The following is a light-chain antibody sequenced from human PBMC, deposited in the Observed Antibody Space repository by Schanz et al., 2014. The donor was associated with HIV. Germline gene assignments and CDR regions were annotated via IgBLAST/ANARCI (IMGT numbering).Light chain of an antibody. CDR1: QSIGSW. CDR2: KTS. CDR3: HQYKTYPYT. Sequence: DIQMTQSPSTLSASAGDRVTITCRASQSIGSWLAWYQQRPGEAPKLLIYKTSGLESGVPSRFSGSGSGTEFTLTINSLQPDDFATYFCHQYKTYPYTFGQGTKLEIK. J-gene: IGKJ2*01. V-gene: IGKV1-5*03.